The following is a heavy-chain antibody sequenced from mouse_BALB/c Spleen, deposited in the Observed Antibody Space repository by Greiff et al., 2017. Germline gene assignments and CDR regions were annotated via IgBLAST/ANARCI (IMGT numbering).Heavy chain of an antibody. J-gene: IGHJ2*01. CDR1: GYTFTSYW. CDR3: ARWDFTTATVFDY. CDR2: IYPGDGDT. Sequence: QVQLKESGAELARPGASVKLSCKASGYTFTSYWMQWVKQRPGQGLEWIGAIYPGDGDTRYTQKFKGKATLTADKSSSTAYMQLSSLASEDSAVYYCARWDFTTATVFDYWGQGTTLTVSS. V-gene: IGHV1-87*01. D-gene: IGHD1-2*01.